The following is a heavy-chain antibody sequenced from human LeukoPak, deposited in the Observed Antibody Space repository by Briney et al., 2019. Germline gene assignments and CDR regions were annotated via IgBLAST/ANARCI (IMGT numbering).Heavy chain of an antibody. CDR1: GFTFSSYS. CDR3: AKTRPLDSSSWSHGDY. V-gene: IGHV3-48*01. Sequence: GGSLRLSCAASGFTFSSYSMNWVRQAPGKGLEWVSYISSSSSTIYYADSVKGRFTISRDNSKNTLYLQMNSLRAEDTAVYYCAKTRPLDSSSWSHGDYWGQGTLVTVSS. J-gene: IGHJ4*02. CDR2: ISSSSSTI. D-gene: IGHD6-13*01.